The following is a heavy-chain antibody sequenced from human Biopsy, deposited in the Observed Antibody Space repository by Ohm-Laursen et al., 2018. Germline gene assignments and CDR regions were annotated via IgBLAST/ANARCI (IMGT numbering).Heavy chain of an antibody. CDR1: DGSINSNDYY. CDR2: VPYSGAP. CDR3: ARPLRGGEYEGFDL. J-gene: IGHJ3*01. D-gene: IGHD4-17*01. Sequence: SETLSLTWTVSDGSINSNDYYWGWIRQAPGKGLAWLGSVPYSGAPYYNPPLTSRATISVDTAKNQLFLKLRSATAADTAVYYCARPLRGGEYEGFDLWGPGTMVSVSP. V-gene: IGHV4-39*01.